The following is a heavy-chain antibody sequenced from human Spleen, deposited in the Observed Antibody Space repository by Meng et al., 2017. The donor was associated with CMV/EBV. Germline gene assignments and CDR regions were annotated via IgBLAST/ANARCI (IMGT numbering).Heavy chain of an antibody. CDR3: ARGGGNWGYFDY. CDR1: GFIFSTYA. CDR2: ISYDGSNT. V-gene: IGHV3-30*14. Sequence: GESLKISCAASGFIFSTYAMHWVRQAPGKGLEWVALISYDGSNTYYADSVKGRFTISRDNSKNTLYLQMNSLRAEDTAVYYCARGGGNWGYFDYWGQGTLVTVSS. D-gene: IGHD2-15*01. J-gene: IGHJ4*02.